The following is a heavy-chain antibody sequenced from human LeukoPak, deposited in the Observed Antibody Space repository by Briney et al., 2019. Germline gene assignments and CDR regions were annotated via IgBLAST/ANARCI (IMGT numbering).Heavy chain of an antibody. CDR2: ISIGGDTI. CDR3: ARAMRSSGWYGAGVGY. J-gene: IGHJ4*02. V-gene: IGHV3-48*03. D-gene: IGHD6-19*01. Sequence: HAGGSLRLSCAASGFTFNTSEMNWVRQAPGKGLEWISFISIGGDTIYYADSVKGRFTISRDNSKNTLYLQMNSLRAEDTAVYYCARAMRSSGWYGAGVGYWGQGTLVTVSS. CDR1: GFTFNTSE.